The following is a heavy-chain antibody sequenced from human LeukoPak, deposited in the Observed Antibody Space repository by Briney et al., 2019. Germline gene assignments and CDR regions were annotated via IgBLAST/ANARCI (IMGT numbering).Heavy chain of an antibody. Sequence: PSGTPSPTPTVSGGALSSYYWSWVRQPPREGLGGVWDIYYSGSTNYNPSLKSRVTISVDTSKNQFSLKLSSVTAADTAVYYCARDRVATVHYYYYMDVWGKGTTVTISS. V-gene: IGHV4-59*01. CDR3: ARDRVATVHYYYYMDV. CDR2: IYYSGST. J-gene: IGHJ6*03. D-gene: IGHD5-12*01. CDR1: GGALSSYY.